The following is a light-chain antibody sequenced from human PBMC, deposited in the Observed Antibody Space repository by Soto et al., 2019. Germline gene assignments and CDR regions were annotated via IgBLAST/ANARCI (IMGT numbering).Light chain of an antibody. J-gene: IGKJ3*01. CDR1: QSVSSSY. Sequence: EIVLTQSPGTLSLSPGERATLSCRASQSVSSSYLAWYQQKPGQAPRLLIYGASSRATGIPDRCSGSGSGTDFTLTISRLEPEDFAVYYCQQYGSSLLFGPGTKVDIK. CDR2: GAS. CDR3: QQYGSSLL. V-gene: IGKV3-20*01.